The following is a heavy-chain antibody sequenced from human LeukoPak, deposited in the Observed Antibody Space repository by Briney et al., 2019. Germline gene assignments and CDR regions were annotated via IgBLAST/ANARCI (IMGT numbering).Heavy chain of an antibody. D-gene: IGHD3-10*01. V-gene: IGHV3-53*01. J-gene: IGHJ2*01. CDR3: ARDRAPPTSWYFDL. CDR2: LYSVGDI. Sequence: PGGSLRLSCAVSGFTISTNYMSWVRQAPGKGLEWVSILYSVGDIYYADFVKGRFTISRDNSRNTLYLQMNTLRVEDSAVYYCARDRAPPTSWYFDLWGRGTLVTVSS. CDR1: GFTISTNY.